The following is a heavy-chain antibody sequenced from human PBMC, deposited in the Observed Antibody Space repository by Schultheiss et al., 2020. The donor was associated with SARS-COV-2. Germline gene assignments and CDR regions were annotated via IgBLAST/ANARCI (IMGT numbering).Heavy chain of an antibody. CDR3: ARDVSSGLYFQH. Sequence: GESLKISCAASGFTVSSNYMSWVRQAPGKGLGWVSAISGSGGSTYYADSVKGRFTISRDNSKNTLYLQMNSLRAEDTAVYYCARDVSSGLYFQHWGQGTLVTVSS. D-gene: IGHD3-22*01. J-gene: IGHJ1*01. V-gene: IGHV3-23*01. CDR1: GFTVSSNY. CDR2: ISGSGGST.